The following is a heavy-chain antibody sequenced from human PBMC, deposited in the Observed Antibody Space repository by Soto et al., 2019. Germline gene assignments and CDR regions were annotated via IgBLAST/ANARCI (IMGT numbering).Heavy chain of an antibody. CDR1: HFAFNIDA. J-gene: IGHJ6*02. Sequence: EAQLLESGGGLVQPGESLTLSCVASHFAFNIDAMTWVRQAPGKGLEWVSSMSGSGSSIYYADSVKGRFTTTRDKAKKTLYLQTNSLSAEDTAVYWCARDNWNGAYYGLDVWGQGATVTVS. CDR2: MSGSGSSI. V-gene: IGHV3-23*01. D-gene: IGHD1-20*01. CDR3: ARDNWNGAYYGLDV.